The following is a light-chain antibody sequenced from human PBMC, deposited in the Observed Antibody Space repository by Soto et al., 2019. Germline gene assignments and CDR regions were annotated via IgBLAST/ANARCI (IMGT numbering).Light chain of an antibody. Sequence: EIVMTQSPATLSVSPGERATLSCRASQSVSSCCLGCYQQKPGQAPRLLISGASVMTTGLPDRFSGSGSGTDFTLTISRLEPEDFAVYYCQQYGGSSYTFGQGTKLEIK. CDR3: QQYGGSSYT. CDR2: GAS. J-gene: IGKJ2*01. CDR1: QSVSSCC. V-gene: IGKV3-20*01.